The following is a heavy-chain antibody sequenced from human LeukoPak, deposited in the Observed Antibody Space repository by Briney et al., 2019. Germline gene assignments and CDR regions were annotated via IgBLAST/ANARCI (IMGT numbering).Heavy chain of an antibody. CDR2: IYYSGST. CDR1: GGSISSYY. Sequence: PSETLSLTCTVSGGSISSYYRSWIRQPPGKGLEWIGYIYYSGSTNYNPSLKSRATISVDTSKNQFSLKLSSLTAADTAVYYCARSTVTTTDYWGQGTLVTVSS. D-gene: IGHD4-11*01. CDR3: ARSTVTTTDY. J-gene: IGHJ4*02. V-gene: IGHV4-59*01.